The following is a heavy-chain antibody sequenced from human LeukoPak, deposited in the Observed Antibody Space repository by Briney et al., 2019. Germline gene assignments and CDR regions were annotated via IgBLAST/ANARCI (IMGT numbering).Heavy chain of an antibody. V-gene: IGHV3-21*01. Sequence: KPGGSLRLSCAASGFTFSSYSMNWVRQAPGKGLEWVSSISSSSSYIYYADSVKGRFTISRDNAKNSLYLQMNSLRAEYTAVYYCARGPXITMIVVEYDYWGQGTLVTVSS. CDR2: ISSSSSYI. D-gene: IGHD3-22*01. J-gene: IGHJ4*02. CDR3: ARGPXITMIVVEYDY. CDR1: GFTFSSYS.